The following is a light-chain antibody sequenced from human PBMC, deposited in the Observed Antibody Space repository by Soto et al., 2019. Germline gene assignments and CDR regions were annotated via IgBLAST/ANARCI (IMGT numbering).Light chain of an antibody. CDR3: QQYNNWPQT. V-gene: IGKV3-15*01. CDR1: QSVSSN. CDR2: GAS. Sequence: EIVMTQSPATLSVSPGERATLSCRASQSVSSNLAWYQQKPGQAPRLLIYGASPRSTGIPARFSGSGSGTEFTLTLSRLQSEDFAVYYCQQYNNWPQTFGQGTKVEIK. J-gene: IGKJ1*01.